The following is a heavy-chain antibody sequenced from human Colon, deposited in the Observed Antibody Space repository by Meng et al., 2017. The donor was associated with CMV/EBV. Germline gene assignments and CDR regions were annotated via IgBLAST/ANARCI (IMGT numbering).Heavy chain of an antibody. CDR3: AKDGGLLVDFDL. CDR2: IRYDGSNK. J-gene: IGHJ2*01. D-gene: IGHD2-21*01. CDR1: GFTFSSYG. V-gene: IGHV3-30*02. Sequence: QVELVESGGGRVQPGGSLRLSCAASGFTFSSYGMHWVRQAPGKGLEWVAFIRYDGSNKYYADSVKGRFTISRDNSKNTLYLQMNSLRAEDTAVYYCAKDGGLLVDFDLWGRGTLVTVSS.